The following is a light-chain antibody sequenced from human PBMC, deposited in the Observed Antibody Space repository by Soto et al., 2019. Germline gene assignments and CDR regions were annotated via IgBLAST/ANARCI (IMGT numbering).Light chain of an antibody. J-gene: IGLJ2*01. CDR1: SSNIGAGYD. Sequence: QSVLTQPPSVSGAPGQRVTISCTGSSSNIGAGYDVHWYQQLPGTAPKLLIYGNSNRPSGVPDRFSGSKSGTSASLAITGLQAEDEADYYCQSYDSSLSGFVVFGGGPQLTV. V-gene: IGLV1-40*01. CDR2: GNS. CDR3: QSYDSSLSGFVV.